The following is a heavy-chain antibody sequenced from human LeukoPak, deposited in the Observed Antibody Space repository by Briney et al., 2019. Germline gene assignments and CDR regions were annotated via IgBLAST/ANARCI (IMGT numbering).Heavy chain of an antibody. D-gene: IGHD3-16*01. CDR2: ISDSDSTI. CDR1: GFNFNSYE. Sequence: GGSLRLSCAASGFNFNSYEMNWVRQAPGKGLEWVSYISDSDSTIYYADSVKGRFTISRDNAKNSLYLQMNSLRAEDTAVYYCARYDSHPDYWGQGTLVTVSS. V-gene: IGHV3-48*03. J-gene: IGHJ4*02. CDR3: ARYDSHPDY.